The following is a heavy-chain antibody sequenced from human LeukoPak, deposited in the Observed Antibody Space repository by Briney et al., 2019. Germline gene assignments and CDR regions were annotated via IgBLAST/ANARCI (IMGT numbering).Heavy chain of an antibody. J-gene: IGHJ4*02. CDR2: ISSSSSYI. CDR3: ARDRSSSSGRNYFDY. Sequence: GGSLRLSCAASGFTFNSYSMNWVRQAPGRGLEWVSSISSSSSYIYYADSVKGRFTISRDNAKNSLYLQMNSLRAEDTAVYYCARDRSSSSGRNYFDYWCQGTLVTVSS. V-gene: IGHV3-21*01. CDR1: GFTFNSYS. D-gene: IGHD6-6*01.